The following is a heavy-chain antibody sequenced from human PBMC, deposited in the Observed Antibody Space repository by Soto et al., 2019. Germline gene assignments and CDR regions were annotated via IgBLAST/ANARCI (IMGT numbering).Heavy chain of an antibody. CDR1: GFTFSSYG. CDR2: IWYDGSNK. J-gene: IGHJ4*02. Sequence: PGGSLRLSCAASGFTFSSYGMHWVRQAPGKGLEWVAVIWYDGSNKYYADSVKGRFTISRDNSKNTLYLQMNSLRAEDTAVYYCARDQIGITVVRGVTLDYWGQGTLVTVS. V-gene: IGHV3-33*01. CDR3: ARDQIGITVVRGVTLDY. D-gene: IGHD3-10*01.